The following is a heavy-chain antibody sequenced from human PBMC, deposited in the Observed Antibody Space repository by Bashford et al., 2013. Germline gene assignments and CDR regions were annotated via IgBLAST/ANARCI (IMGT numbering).Heavy chain of an antibody. D-gene: IGHD2-2*01. CDR3: ARLAGIVVVPAAPYEDYYYGMDV. CDR1: GGTFSSYA. V-gene: IGHV1-69*13. CDR2: IIPIFGTA. J-gene: IGHJ6*02. Sequence: SVKVSCKASGGTFSSYAISWVRQAPGQGLEWMGGIIPIFGTANYAQKFQGRVTITADESTSTAYMELSSLRSEDTAVYYCARLAGIVVVPAAPYEDYYYGMDVWGQGTTVTVSS.